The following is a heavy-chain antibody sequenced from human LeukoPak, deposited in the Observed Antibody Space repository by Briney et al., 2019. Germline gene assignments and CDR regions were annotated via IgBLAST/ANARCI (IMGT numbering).Heavy chain of an antibody. CDR1: GFTFSRYG. Sequence: GGSLRLSCTVSGFTFSRYGMHWLRQAPGKGLEWVAGISYDGSNQHYGDSVKGRFTISRDNSKHTLYLQMNSLRGDDTAVYYCAKEGRRYFDYCGQGALVTVSS. CDR2: ISYDGSNQ. CDR3: AKEGRRYFDY. J-gene: IGHJ4*02. V-gene: IGHV3-30*18.